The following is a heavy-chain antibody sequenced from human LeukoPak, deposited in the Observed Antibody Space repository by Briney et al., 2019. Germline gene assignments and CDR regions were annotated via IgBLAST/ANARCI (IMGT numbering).Heavy chain of an antibody. CDR3: AKDRGYNTQDYYYYYMDV. V-gene: IGHV3-30*02. CDR1: GFTFSSYG. D-gene: IGHD5-24*01. J-gene: IGHJ6*03. Sequence: GGSLRLSCAASGFTFSSYGMHWVRQAPGKGLEWVALIRYDGSNKYYADSVKGRFTISRDNSKNTLYLQMNSLRAEDMAVYYCAKDRGYNTQDYYYYYMDVWGKGTTVTVSS. CDR2: IRYDGSNK.